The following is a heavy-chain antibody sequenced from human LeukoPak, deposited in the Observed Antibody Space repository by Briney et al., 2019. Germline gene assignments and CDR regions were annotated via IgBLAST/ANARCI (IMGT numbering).Heavy chain of an antibody. CDR2: IYYSGST. CDR3: ARVSRGFPDY. V-gene: IGHV4-59*01. Sequence: SETLSLPCTVSGGSISSYYWSWIRQPPGKGLEWIGSIYYSGSTNYNPSLKSRVTISVDTSKNQFSLKLSSVTAADTAVYYGARVSRGFPDYWGQGTLVTVSS. D-gene: IGHD2-2*01. J-gene: IGHJ4*02. CDR1: GGSISSYY.